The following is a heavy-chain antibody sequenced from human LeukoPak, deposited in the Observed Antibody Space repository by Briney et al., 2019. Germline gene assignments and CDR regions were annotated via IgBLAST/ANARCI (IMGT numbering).Heavy chain of an antibody. CDR3: AREWGLESSGYYYAY. V-gene: IGHV1-69*01. J-gene: IGHJ4*02. Sequence: GASVKVSCKASGGTFSSYAISWVRQAPGQGFEWMGGITPIFGTANFAQKFQGRVSITADESTSTAFMELSSLRSGDTAVYYCAREWGLESSGYYYAYWGQGTLVTVSS. D-gene: IGHD3-22*01. CDR2: ITPIFGTA. CDR1: GGTFSSYA.